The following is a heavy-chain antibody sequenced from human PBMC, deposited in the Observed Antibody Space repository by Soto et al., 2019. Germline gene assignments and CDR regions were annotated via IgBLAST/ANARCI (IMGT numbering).Heavy chain of an antibody. J-gene: IGHJ4*02. V-gene: IGHV3-15*07. D-gene: IGHD6-19*01. CDR1: GFTFSNVW. Sequence: EVQLVESGGGLVKPGGSLRLSCAGSGFTFSNVWMNWVRQAPGKGLEWVGRTKSETDGGTIDYAAPVKGRFTISRDDSNNTLYRQMNSLKTEDTATYYCTPLALKYNSDWYPLSDWGQGTRVTVSS. CDR2: TKSETDGGTI. CDR3: TPLALKYNSDWYPLSD.